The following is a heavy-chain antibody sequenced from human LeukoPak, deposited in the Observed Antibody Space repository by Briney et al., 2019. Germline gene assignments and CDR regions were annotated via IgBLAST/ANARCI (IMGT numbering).Heavy chain of an antibody. CDR2: IYYSGST. Sequence: NPSETLSLTCTVSGRSINSHYWRWIRQPPGKGLEGIGDIYYSGSTKYNPSLKSRVTISVDTSKNHLSLKLSYVLAADTAIYYCVRRDNIGWNYFDYWGQGILVTVSS. V-gene: IGHV4-59*08. CDR1: GRSINSHY. CDR3: VRRDNIGWNYFDY. D-gene: IGHD2/OR15-2a*01. J-gene: IGHJ4*02.